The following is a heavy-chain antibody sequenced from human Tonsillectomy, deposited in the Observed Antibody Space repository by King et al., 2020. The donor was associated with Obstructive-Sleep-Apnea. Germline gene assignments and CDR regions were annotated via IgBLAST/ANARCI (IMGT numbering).Heavy chain of an antibody. V-gene: IGHV3-48*04. CDR1: GFTFSSYS. J-gene: IGHJ4*02. CDR3: AREAETAAAPDY. D-gene: IGHD2-2*01. CDR2: ISSRSSTI. Sequence: QLVQSGGGLVQPGGSLRLSCAASGFTFSSYSMNWVRPAPGKGLEWVSSISSRSSTIYYPDSVKGRFTISRDNAKNSLYLQMNSLRAEDTAVYYCAREAETAAAPDYWGQGTLVTVPS.